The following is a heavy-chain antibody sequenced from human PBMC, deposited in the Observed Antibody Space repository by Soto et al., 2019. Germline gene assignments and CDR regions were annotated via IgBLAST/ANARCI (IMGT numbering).Heavy chain of an antibody. J-gene: IGHJ4*02. CDR3: SRVGYCSGGSCDFDY. V-gene: IGHV3-48*01. Sequence: EVQLVESGGGLVQPGGSLRLSCAASGFTFNTYAMNWVRQAPGKGLEWVSYISSSSGTIFYADSVKGRFTISRDNAKNSLYLQMNSLRAEDTAVYYCSRVGYCSGGSCDFDYWGQGTLVTVSS. CDR1: GFTFNTYA. D-gene: IGHD2-15*01. CDR2: ISSSSGTI.